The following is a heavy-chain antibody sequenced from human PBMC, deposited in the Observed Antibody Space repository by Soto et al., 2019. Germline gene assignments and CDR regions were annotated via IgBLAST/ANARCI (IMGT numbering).Heavy chain of an antibody. CDR3: ARDWGKRGSGWYGLGY. D-gene: IGHD6-19*01. J-gene: IGHJ4*02. CDR2: IIPIFGTA. Sequence: QVQLVQSGAEVKKPGSSVKVSCKASGGTFSSYAISWVRQAPGQGLEWMGGIIPIFGTANYAQKFQGRVTITADESTSTADLELSSLRAEDTAVYYWARDWGKRGSGWYGLGYWGQGTLVTVSS. CDR1: GGTFSSYA. V-gene: IGHV1-69*12.